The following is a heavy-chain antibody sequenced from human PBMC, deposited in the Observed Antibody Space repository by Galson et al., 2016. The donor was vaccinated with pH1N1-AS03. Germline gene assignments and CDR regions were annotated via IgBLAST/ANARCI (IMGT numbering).Heavy chain of an antibody. CDR1: RLTVSSNY. CDR3: AREAVSRYWYFDL. Sequence: SLRLSCAASRLTVSSNYMSWVRQAPGKGLEWVSVIYSGGSAYYADSVKGRFTISRHNSKHTLYLQMDSLRAEDTAVYYCAREAVSRYWYFDLWGRGTLVTVSS. J-gene: IGHJ2*01. V-gene: IGHV3-53*04. D-gene: IGHD4-17*01. CDR2: IYSGGSA.